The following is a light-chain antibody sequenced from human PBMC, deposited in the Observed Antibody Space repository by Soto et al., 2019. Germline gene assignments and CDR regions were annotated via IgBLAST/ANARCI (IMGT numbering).Light chain of an antibody. CDR3: QQYNDYSGT. CDR1: QTINSW. J-gene: IGKJ2*02. Sequence: DIQMTQYPSTLSASVGDRVTITCRASQTINSWLAWYQQKPGKAPKLLIYKASNLESGVPSRFRGSASGTEFTLTISSLHPDDLATDYCQQYNDYSGTFGQGTKLEI. V-gene: IGKV1-5*03. CDR2: KAS.